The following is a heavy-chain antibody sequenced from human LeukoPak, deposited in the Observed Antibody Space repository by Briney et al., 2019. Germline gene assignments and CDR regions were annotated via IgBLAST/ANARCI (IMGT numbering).Heavy chain of an antibody. J-gene: IGHJ6*03. V-gene: IGHV3-33*06. CDR3: AKSLTLSYYYYMDV. Sequence: GGSLRLSCAASGFTFSSYGMHWVRQAPGKGLEWVAVIWYDGSNKYYADSVKGRFTISRDNSKNTLYLQMNSLRAEDTAVYYCAKSLTLSYYYYMDVWGKGTTVTVSS. CDR1: GFTFSSYG. CDR2: IWYDGSNK.